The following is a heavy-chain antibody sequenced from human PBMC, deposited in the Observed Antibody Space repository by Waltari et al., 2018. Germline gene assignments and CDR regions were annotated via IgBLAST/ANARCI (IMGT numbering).Heavy chain of an antibody. CDR2: FFGDDTT. CDR1: GFNVNGHY. D-gene: IGHD3-16*01. V-gene: IGHV3-66*01. Sequence: EVQLVESGGGLVQPGGSLRLSCAASGFNVNGHYMSWVRQAPGRSLGWVSVFFGDDTTYYADSVNGRFIISRDTSKNTLSLQMTSLRAEDTAVYYCARGPTSVGGVTKRHWYFNLWGRGTLVTVSS. CDR3: ARGPTSVGGVTKRHWYFNL. J-gene: IGHJ2*01.